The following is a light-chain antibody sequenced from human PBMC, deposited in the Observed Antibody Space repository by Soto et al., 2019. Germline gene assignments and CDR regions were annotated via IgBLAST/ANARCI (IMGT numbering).Light chain of an antibody. CDR1: QSVRSSY. V-gene: IGKV3-20*01. Sequence: EIVLTQSPGTLSLSPGERATLSCRASQSVRSSYLAWYQQKPGQAPRLLIYGTSSRATGIPDRFSGSGSGTDFTLTISRLEPEDFAVYYCQQHGSIPKTFGQGTKVEVK. J-gene: IGKJ1*01. CDR2: GTS. CDR3: QQHGSIPKT.